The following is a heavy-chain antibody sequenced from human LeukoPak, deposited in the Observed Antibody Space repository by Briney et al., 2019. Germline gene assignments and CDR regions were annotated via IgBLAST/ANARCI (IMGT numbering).Heavy chain of an antibody. J-gene: IGHJ6*03. D-gene: IGHD4-17*01. Sequence: ASVKVSCKASGGTFSSYAISWVRQAPGQGLEWMGGIIPIFGTANYAQKFQGRVTITADESTSTAYMELSSLRSEDTAVYYCARHSNGDYDCYYYYMDVWGKGTTVTISS. CDR3: ARHSNGDYDCYYYYMDV. CDR1: GGTFSSYA. V-gene: IGHV1-69*13. CDR2: IIPIFGTA.